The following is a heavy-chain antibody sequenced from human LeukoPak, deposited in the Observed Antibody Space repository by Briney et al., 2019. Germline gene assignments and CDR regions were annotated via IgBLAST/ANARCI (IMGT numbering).Heavy chain of an antibody. V-gene: IGHV4-39*07. CDR2: IYYSGTT. CDR1: GGSISNNAYY. CDR3: ARGDDGDYVFGY. Sequence: PSETLSLTCTVSGGSISNNAYYWGWIRQPPGKGLEWIGSIYYSGTTYYNPSLKSRVTISVDTSKNQFSLKLSSVTAADTAVYYCARGDDGDYVFGYWGQGTLVTVSS. D-gene: IGHD4-17*01. J-gene: IGHJ4*02.